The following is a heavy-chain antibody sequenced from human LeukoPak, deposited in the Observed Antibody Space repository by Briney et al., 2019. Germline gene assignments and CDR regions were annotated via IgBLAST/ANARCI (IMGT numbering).Heavy chain of an antibody. CDR3: AHRRGYCGGDCYTFDY. Sequence: SGPTLVNPTQTLTLTCTFSGFSLSTSGVGVGWIRQPPGKALEWLALIYWDDDKRYSPSLRSRLTITKDTSKNQVVLAMTNMDPVDTATYYCAHRRGYCGGDCYTFDYWGQGTLVTVSS. CDR1: GFSLSTSGVG. D-gene: IGHD2-21*02. J-gene: IGHJ4*02. CDR2: IYWDDDK. V-gene: IGHV2-5*02.